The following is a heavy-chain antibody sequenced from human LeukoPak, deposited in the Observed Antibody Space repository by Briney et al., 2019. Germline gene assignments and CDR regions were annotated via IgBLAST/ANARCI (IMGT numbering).Heavy chain of an antibody. J-gene: IGHJ5*02. Sequence: PSETLSLTCTVSGGSMSSSNNYWSWIRQPAGKGLEWIGHIYKSGSTNYNPSLNSRVTISVDTSKNQFSLNLTSVTAADTAVYYCARETIFGVLIAGFRWFDPWGQGTLVTVSS. CDR2: IYKSGST. CDR1: GGSMSSSNNY. V-gene: IGHV4-61*09. CDR3: ARETIFGVLIAGFRWFDP. D-gene: IGHD3-3*01.